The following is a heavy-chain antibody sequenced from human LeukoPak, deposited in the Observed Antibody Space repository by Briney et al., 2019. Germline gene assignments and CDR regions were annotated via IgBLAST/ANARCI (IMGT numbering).Heavy chain of an antibody. CDR2: IYHSGST. Sequence: PSETLSLTCAVSGYSISSGYYWGWIRQPPGKGLEWIGSIYHSGSTYYNPSLKSRVTISVDTSKNQFSLKLSSVTAADTAVYYCARRVEMDIWGQGTMATVSS. V-gene: IGHV4-38-2*01. J-gene: IGHJ3*02. CDR3: ARRVEMDI. CDR1: GYSISSGYY. D-gene: IGHD5-24*01.